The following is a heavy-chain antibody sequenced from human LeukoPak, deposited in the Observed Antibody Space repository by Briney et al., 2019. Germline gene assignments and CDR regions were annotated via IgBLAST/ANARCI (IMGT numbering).Heavy chain of an antibody. Sequence: GGSLRLSCAASGFTFDDYGMSWVRQAPGKGLEWVSGINWNGGSTGYADSVKGRFTISRDNAKNSLYLQMNSLRAEDTALYYCARGLQADAYYYGSGSATDNWFDPWGQGTLVTVSS. CDR2: INWNGGST. V-gene: IGHV3-20*04. D-gene: IGHD3-10*01. CDR3: ARGLQADAYYYGSGSATDNWFDP. J-gene: IGHJ5*02. CDR1: GFTFDDYG.